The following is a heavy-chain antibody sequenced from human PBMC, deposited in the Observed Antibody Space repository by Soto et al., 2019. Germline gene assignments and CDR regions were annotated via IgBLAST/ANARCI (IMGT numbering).Heavy chain of an antibody. CDR2: ISAYNGNT. Sequence: ASVKVSCKASGDAFTSYAMSWVRQATGQGLEWMGWISAYNGNTNYAQKLQGRVTMTTDTSTSTAYMELRSLRSDDTAVYYCARVPYSSITYSYYYTDFWGKGTTVTVSS. CDR3: ARVPYSSITYSYYYTDF. D-gene: IGHD6-13*01. CDR1: GDAFTSYA. V-gene: IGHV1-18*01. J-gene: IGHJ6*03.